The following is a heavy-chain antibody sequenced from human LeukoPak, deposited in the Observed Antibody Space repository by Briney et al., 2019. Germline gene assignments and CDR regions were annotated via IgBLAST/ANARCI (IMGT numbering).Heavy chain of an antibody. J-gene: IGHJ5*02. CDR1: GGSISSSSYY. Sequence: SETLSLTCTVSGGSISSSSYYWGWIRQPPGKGLEWIGSIYYSGSTYYNPSLKSRVTISVDTSKNQFSLKLSSVTAADTAVYYCARHLDDYGDYNWFDPWGQGTLVTVSS. D-gene: IGHD4-17*01. V-gene: IGHV4-39*01. CDR2: IYYSGST. CDR3: ARHLDDYGDYNWFDP.